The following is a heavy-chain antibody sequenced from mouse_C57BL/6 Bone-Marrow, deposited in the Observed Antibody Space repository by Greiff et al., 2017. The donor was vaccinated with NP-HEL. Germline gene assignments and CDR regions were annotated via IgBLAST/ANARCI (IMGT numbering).Heavy chain of an antibody. CDR2: IDPSDSYT. Sequence: VQLQQPGAELVMPGASVKLSCKASGYTFTSYWMHWVKQRPGQGLEWIGEIDPSDSYTNYNQKFKGKSTLTVDKSSSTAYMQLSSLTSEDSAVYYCARCYYGSSYYAMDYWGQGTSVTVSS. CDR3: ARCYYGSSYYAMDY. CDR1: GYTFTSYW. J-gene: IGHJ4*01. D-gene: IGHD1-1*01. V-gene: IGHV1-69*01.